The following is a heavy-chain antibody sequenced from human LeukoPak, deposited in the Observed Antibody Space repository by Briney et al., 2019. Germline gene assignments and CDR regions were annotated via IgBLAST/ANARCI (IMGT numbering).Heavy chain of an antibody. Sequence: SETLSLTCTVSGGSINSYYWSWIRQPPGKGLEWIGYIYYSGNTNYNPSLKSRVTISVDTSKNQFSLKLSSVTAADTAVYYCAGGWGYMDYWGQGTLVTVSS. CDR2: IYYSGNT. CDR3: AGGWGYMDY. CDR1: GGSINSYY. D-gene: IGHD5-12*01. V-gene: IGHV4-59*08. J-gene: IGHJ4*02.